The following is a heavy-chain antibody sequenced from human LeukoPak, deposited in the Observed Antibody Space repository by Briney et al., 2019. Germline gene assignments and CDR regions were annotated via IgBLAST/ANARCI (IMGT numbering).Heavy chain of an antibody. CDR2: IYHSGRT. CDR1: GGSFSGHY. J-gene: IGHJ4*02. CDR3: ARGGSPQSGRYFDY. Sequence: PSETLSLSCAVYGGSFSGHYWGWIRQPPGKGLEWIGSIYHSGRTYYNPSLKSRVTISVDTSKNQFSLKLSSVTAADTAVYYCARGGSPQSGRYFDYWGQGTLVTVSS. V-gene: IGHV4-38-2*01. D-gene: IGHD1-26*01.